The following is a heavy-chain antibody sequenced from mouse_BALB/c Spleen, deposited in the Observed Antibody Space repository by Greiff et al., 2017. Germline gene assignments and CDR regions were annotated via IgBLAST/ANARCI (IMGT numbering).Heavy chain of an antibody. CDR3: ARGSLYYGSFDY. CDR1: GYSITSDYA. Sequence: DVQLQESGPGLVKPSQSLSLTCTVTGYSITSDYAWNWIRQFPGNKLEWMGYISYSGSTSYNPSLKSRISITRDTSKNQFFLQLNSVTTEDTATYYCARGSLYYGSFDYWGQGTTLTVSS. J-gene: IGHJ2*01. CDR2: ISYSGST. V-gene: IGHV3-2*02. D-gene: IGHD1-2*01.